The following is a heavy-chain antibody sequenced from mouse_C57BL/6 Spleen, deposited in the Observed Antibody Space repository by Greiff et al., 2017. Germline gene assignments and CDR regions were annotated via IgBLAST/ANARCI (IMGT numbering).Heavy chain of an antibody. CDR3: ARDGYFDY. V-gene: IGHV5-17*01. D-gene: IGHD2-3*01. CDR2: ISSGSSTI. Sequence: EVKLMESGGGLVKPGGSLKLSCAASGFTFSDYGMHWVRQAPEKGLEWVAYISSGSSTIYYADTVKGRFTISRDNAKNTLFLQMTSLRSGDTAMYYCARDGYFDYWGQGTTLTVSS. CDR1: GFTFSDYG. J-gene: IGHJ2*01.